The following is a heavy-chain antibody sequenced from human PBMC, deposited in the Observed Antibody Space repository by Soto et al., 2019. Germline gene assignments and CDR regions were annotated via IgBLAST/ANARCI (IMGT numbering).Heavy chain of an antibody. CDR2: IYSGGST. J-gene: IGHJ6*03. CDR1: GFTVSSNY. V-gene: IGHV3-66*01. D-gene: IGHD3-3*01. CDR3: ARAFGVVPYYYYYMDV. Sequence: PGGSLRLSCAASGFTVSSNYMSWVRQAPGKGLEWVSVIYSGGSTYYADSVKGRFTISRDNSKNTLYLQMNSLRAEDTAVYYCARAFGVVPYYYYYMDVWGKGTTVTVSS.